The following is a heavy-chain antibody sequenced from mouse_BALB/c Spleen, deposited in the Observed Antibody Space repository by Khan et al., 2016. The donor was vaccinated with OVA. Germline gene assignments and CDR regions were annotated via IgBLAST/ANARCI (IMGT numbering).Heavy chain of an antibody. CDR3: ERGNYYGSGSWFAY. V-gene: IGHV1-18*01. CDR1: GYTFTEYS. CDR2: INPNNDYT. J-gene: IGHJ3*01. D-gene: IGHD1-1*01. Sequence: VRLQQSGPELVKPGASVKISCKTSGYTFTEYSIHWVKQSHGKSLEWIGGINPNNDYTTYNQKFKGKATLTVDNSSSTAYMELRSLTSEDSAGYYWERGNYYGSGSWFAYWGQGTLVTVSA.